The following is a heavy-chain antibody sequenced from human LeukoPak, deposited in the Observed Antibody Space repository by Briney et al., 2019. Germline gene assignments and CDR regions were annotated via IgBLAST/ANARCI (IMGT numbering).Heavy chain of an antibody. J-gene: IGHJ4*02. Sequence: XLXXAASGFTFSSYAMHWVRQAPGKGLEWGAVISYDGSNKYYADSVKGRFTISRDNSKNPLYLQLNSLRAEDTAVYYCARSHYTLPYYFDYWGQGTLVTVSS. CDR2: ISYDGSNK. CDR1: GFTFSSYA. CDR3: ARSHYTLPYYFDY. D-gene: IGHD1-26*01. V-gene: IGHV3-30-3*01.